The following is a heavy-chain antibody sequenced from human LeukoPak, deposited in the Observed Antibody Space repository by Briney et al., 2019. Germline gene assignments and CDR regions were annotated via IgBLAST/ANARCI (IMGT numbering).Heavy chain of an antibody. D-gene: IGHD6-19*01. V-gene: IGHV3-7*01. J-gene: IGHJ4*02. CDR3: ARGAYSSGWYPDYFDY. CDR1: GFTFSSYW. CDR2: IKQDGSDK. Sequence: GGSLRLSCAASGFTFSSYWMSWVRQAPGKGLEWVANIKQDGSDKYSVDSVKGRFTISRDNAKNSLYLQMNSLRAEDTAVYYCARGAYSSGWYPDYFDYWGQGTLVTVSS.